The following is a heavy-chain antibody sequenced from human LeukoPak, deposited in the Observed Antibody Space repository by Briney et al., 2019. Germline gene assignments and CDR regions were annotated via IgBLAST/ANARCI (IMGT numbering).Heavy chain of an antibody. D-gene: IGHD5-18*01. CDR1: GFTVSSNY. CDR3: ARDRSYTAMVT. V-gene: IGHV3-66*01. J-gene: IGHJ4*02. CDR2: IYSGGST. Sequence: PVGSLRLSCAASGFTVSSNYMSWVRQAPGKGLEWVSVIYSGGSTYYADSVKGRFTISRDNSKNTLYLQMNSLRAEDTAVYYCARDRSYTAMVTWGQGTLVTVSS.